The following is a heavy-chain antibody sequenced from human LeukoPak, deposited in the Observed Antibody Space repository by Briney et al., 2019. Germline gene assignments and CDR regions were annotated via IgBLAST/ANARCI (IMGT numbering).Heavy chain of an antibody. Sequence: GGSLRLSCAASGFTFSSYSMNWVRQAPGKGLEWVSSISSSSSYIYYADSVKGRFTISRDNAKNSLYLQMNSLRAEDTAVYYCAKDRDYGDYVYYAFDIWGQGTMDTVSS. CDR2: ISSSSSYI. CDR1: GFTFSSYS. J-gene: IGHJ3*02. D-gene: IGHD4-17*01. V-gene: IGHV3-21*04. CDR3: AKDRDYGDYVYYAFDI.